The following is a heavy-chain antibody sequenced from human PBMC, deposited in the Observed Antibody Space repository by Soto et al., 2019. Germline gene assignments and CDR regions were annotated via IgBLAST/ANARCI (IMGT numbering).Heavy chain of an antibody. CDR1: GYTFITYG. D-gene: IGHD6-13*01. J-gene: IGHJ4*02. Sequence: QVQLVQSGAEVKSPGASMKVSCKTSGYTFITYGISWVRQAPGQGLEWMGWISGYNGKTKYPQNFQCRVTLTTDTSTSTAYMELMSLTSDDTAVYYWVIDRVAPTDIPSDYGGQGTLVTVSS. V-gene: IGHV1-18*01. CDR3: VIDRVAPTDIPSDY. CDR2: ISGYNGKT.